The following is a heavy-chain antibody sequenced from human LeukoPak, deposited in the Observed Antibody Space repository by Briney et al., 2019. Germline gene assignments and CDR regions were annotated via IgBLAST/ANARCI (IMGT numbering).Heavy chain of an antibody. CDR3: ARDRPPYGSGSYYNI. Sequence: GGSLRLSCAASGFTFSTYWMSWVRQAPGKGLEWVANIKQDGREKYYVDSVRGRFTISRDNAKNSLYLQMSSLRAEDTAVYYCARDRPPYGSGSYYNIWGQGTLVTVSS. CDR1: GFTFSTYW. V-gene: IGHV3-7*01. J-gene: IGHJ4*02. D-gene: IGHD3-10*01. CDR2: IKQDGREK.